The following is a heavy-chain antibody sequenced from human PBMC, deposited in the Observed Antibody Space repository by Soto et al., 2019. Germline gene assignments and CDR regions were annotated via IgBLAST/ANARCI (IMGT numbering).Heavy chain of an antibody. CDR2: ISVNGDNT. J-gene: IGHJ4*02. CDR3: ATGGVGIVVGY. CDR1: GFAFGSYA. V-gene: IGHV3-23*01. D-gene: IGHD5-12*01. Sequence: EVQLLESGGGLVQPGGSLRLSCAASGFAFGSYAMSWVRQAPGKGLQWVSGISVNGDNTYYADSVKGRFTISRDNSKNTLYLQMNSLPAEDTAVYYCATGGVGIVVGYWGQGTLVTVSS.